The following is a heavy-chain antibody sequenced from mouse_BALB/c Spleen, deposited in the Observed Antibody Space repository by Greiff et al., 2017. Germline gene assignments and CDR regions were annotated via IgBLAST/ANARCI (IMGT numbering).Heavy chain of an antibody. J-gene: IGHJ2*01. Sequence: DVQLVESGGGLVQPGGSRKLSCAASGFTFSSFGMNWVRQAPEKGLEWVAYISSGSSTIYYADTVKGRFTISRDNPKNTLVLQMTSLRSEDTAMYYCARDYYGSGYWGQGTTLTVSS. CDR1: GFTFSSFG. CDR2: ISSGSSTI. CDR3: ARDYYGSGY. D-gene: IGHD1-1*01. V-gene: IGHV5-17*02.